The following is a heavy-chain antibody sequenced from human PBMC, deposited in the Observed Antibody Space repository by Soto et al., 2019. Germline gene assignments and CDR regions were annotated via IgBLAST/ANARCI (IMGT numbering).Heavy chain of an antibody. CDR3: ARHHSLPFHDLITMIAGWFDP. CDR2: IYYSGST. V-gene: IGHV4-39*01. CDR1: GGSISSSSYY. D-gene: IGHD3-22*01. Sequence: QLQLQESGPGLVKPSETLSLTCTVSGGSISSSSYYWGWIRQPPGKGLEWIGSIYYSGSTYYNPSLKSRVTISVDTSKNQFSLKLSSVTAADTAVYYCARHHSLPFHDLITMIAGWFDPWGQGTLVTVSS. J-gene: IGHJ5*02.